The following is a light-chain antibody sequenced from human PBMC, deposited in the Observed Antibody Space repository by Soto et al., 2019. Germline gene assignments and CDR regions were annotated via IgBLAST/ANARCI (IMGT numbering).Light chain of an antibody. J-gene: IGKJ2*01. CDR3: QQYHTYPYT. Sequence: DIQMTQSPSTLSASVGGRVTMTCRASQSISNWLAWYQQISGKAPRLLIYKASDLESGVPSRFSGSGSGTEFTLTISRLQPDDFATYYCQQYHTYPYTFGQGTKVDIK. CDR1: QSISNW. V-gene: IGKV1-5*03. CDR2: KAS.